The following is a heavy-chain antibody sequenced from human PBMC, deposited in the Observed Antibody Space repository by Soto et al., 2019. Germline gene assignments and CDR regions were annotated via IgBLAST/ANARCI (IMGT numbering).Heavy chain of an antibody. CDR2: IRSKANSYAT. D-gene: IGHD1-1*01. J-gene: IGHJ6*02. CDR3: AYRRNLYYYYGMDV. V-gene: IGHV3-73*01. CDR1: GFTFSGSA. Sequence: GGSLRLSCAASGFTFSGSAMHWVRQASGKGLEWVGRIRSKANSYATAYAASVKGRFTISRDDSKNTAYLQMNSLKTEDTAVYYCAYRRNLYYYYGMDVWGQGTTVTVSS.